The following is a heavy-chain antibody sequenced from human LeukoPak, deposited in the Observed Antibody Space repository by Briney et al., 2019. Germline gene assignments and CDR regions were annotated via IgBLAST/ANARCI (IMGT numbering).Heavy chain of an antibody. D-gene: IGHD5-24*01. V-gene: IGHV4-59*08. Sequence: KPSETLSLTCSVSGGSIRSYYWSWIRQPPGKGLEWIGYISYSGGTKNNPSLKSVSISLDTSKNQFALKLSSVTAADTAVYYCARHGDMATVIDYWGQGTLVAASP. CDR1: GGSIRSYY. J-gene: IGHJ4*02. CDR2: ISYSGGT. CDR3: ARHGDMATVIDY.